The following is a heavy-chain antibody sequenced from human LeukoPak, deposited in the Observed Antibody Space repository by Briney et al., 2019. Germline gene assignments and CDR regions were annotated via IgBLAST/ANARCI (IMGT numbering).Heavy chain of an antibody. D-gene: IGHD3-10*01. CDR2: MNPNSGNT. Sequence: ASAKVSCKASGYTFTSYDINWVRQATGQGLEWMGWMNPNSGNTGYAQKFQGRVTITRNTSISTAYMELSSLRSEDTAVYYCARGTGLLWFGELNWYFDLWGRGTLVTVSS. CDR1: GYTFTSYD. V-gene: IGHV1-8*03. CDR3: ARGTGLLWFGELNWYFDL. J-gene: IGHJ2*01.